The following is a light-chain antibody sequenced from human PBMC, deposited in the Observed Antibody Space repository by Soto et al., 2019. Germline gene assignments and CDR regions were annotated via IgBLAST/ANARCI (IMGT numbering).Light chain of an antibody. J-gene: IGLJ1*01. CDR3: SSYTSSSTPYV. CDR2: DVS. Sequence: QSALTQPASVSGSPGQSITISCTGTSSDVGGYNYVSWYQQHPGKAPKLMIYDVSNQPSGVSNRVSGSKSGNTASLTISGLQAEDEADYYCSSYTSSSTPYVFGTGTKLTVL. V-gene: IGLV2-14*01. CDR1: SSDVGGYNY.